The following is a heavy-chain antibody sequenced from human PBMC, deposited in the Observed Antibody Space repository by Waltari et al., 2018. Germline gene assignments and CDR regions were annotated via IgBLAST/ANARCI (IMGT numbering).Heavy chain of an antibody. V-gene: IGHV2-5*01. CDR3: ALISKLLLPIDF. CDR1: GVSVTTSGVG. Sequence: QITWKESGPTVVKPTQTLTLTGSLSGVSVTTSGVGVGWVRQPPGKALEWLANIHWIEVRRYSPSLKSRLTTTKDASKNPVVLTMTEMDPVDTATYYCALISKLLLPIDFWGQGTLVTVSS. D-gene: IGHD2-21*01. CDR2: IHWIEVR. J-gene: IGHJ4*02.